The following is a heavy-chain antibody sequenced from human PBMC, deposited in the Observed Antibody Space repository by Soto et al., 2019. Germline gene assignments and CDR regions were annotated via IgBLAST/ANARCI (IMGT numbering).Heavy chain of an antibody. CDR2: IIPIFGTA. Sequence: SVKVSCKASGGTFSSYAISWVRQAPGQGLEWMGGIIPIFGTANYAQKFQGRVTITADESTSTAYMKLSSLRSEDTAVYYCALHISTVTTYDYWGQGTLVTVSS. CDR1: GGTFSSYA. CDR3: ALHISTVTTYDY. V-gene: IGHV1-69*13. D-gene: IGHD4-17*01. J-gene: IGHJ4*02.